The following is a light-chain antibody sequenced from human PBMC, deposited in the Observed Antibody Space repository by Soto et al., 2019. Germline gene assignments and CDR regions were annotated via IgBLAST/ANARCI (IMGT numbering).Light chain of an antibody. CDR3: QKYDSARWT. CDR1: QSVSNY. J-gene: IGKJ1*01. Sequence: EIVLTQSPATLSLSPGERVTLSCRASQSVSNYLAWYQQKPGQAPRLLVSAASNRATGIPARFSGSGSGTDFTLTISSLEPEDFATYYCQKYDSARWTFGQGTKVDNK. V-gene: IGKV3-11*01. CDR2: AAS.